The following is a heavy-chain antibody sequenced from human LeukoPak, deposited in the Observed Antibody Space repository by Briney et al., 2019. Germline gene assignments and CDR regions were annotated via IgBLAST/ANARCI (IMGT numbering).Heavy chain of an antibody. CDR2: TQHRGSS. Sequence: NPSETLSLTCAAYGGSFSDYYLSWIRQPPGKGLEWVGQTQHRGSSYYNPSLMSRVTISLDTSKNQFSLSLSCVTAADTAVYFCARVAYSSGWSGDFDSWGQGALVTVSS. J-gene: IGHJ4*02. V-gene: IGHV4-34*01. D-gene: IGHD6-19*01. CDR3: ARVAYSSGWSGDFDS. CDR1: GGSFSDYY.